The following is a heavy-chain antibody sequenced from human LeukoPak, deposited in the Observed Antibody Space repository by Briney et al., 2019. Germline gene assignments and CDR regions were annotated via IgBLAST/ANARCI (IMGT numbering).Heavy chain of an antibody. J-gene: IGHJ5*02. CDR3: ARGRSWEGDWFDP. D-gene: IGHD6-13*01. CDR2: INHSGST. V-gene: IGHV4-34*01. CDR1: GGSFSGYY. Sequence: PSETLSLNCAVYGGSFSGYYWSWIRQPPGKGLEWIGEINHSGSTNYNPSLKSRVTISVDTSKNQFSLKLSSVTAADTAVYYCARGRSWEGDWFDPWGQGTLVTVSS.